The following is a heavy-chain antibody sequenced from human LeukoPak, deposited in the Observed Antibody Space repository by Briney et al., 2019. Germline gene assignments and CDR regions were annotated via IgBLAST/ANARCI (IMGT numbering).Heavy chain of an antibody. D-gene: IGHD6-19*01. CDR2: ISGSGGST. J-gene: IGHJ4*02. CDR1: GFTFSSYG. Sequence: GGSLRLSCAASGFTFSSYGMHWVRQVPGKGLEWVSAISGSGGSTYYADSVKGRFTISRDNSKNTLYLQMNSLRAEDTAVYYCAKDLVIVAVAYFDYWGQGTLVTVSS. V-gene: IGHV3-23*01. CDR3: AKDLVIVAVAYFDY.